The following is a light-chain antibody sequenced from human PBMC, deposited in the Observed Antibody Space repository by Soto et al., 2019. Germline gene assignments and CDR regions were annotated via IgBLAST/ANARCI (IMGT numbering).Light chain of an antibody. V-gene: IGKV3-20*01. CDR3: QQYGHSPRT. Sequence: EIVLTQSPGTLSLSPGDRATLSCRASQSVSSSYLAWYQQKPGQAPRLLIYGAAIRATGIPDRFSGSGSGTDFTVTISRLEPEDFAVYYCQQYGHSPRTFGQGTKVEIK. CDR1: QSVSSSY. CDR2: GAA. J-gene: IGKJ1*01.